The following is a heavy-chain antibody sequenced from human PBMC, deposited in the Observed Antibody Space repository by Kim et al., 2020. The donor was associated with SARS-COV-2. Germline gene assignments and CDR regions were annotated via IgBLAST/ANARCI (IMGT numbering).Heavy chain of an antibody. J-gene: IGHJ4*01. CDR1: EYTFTGYY. CDR2: INPNSGGA. Sequence: ASVKVSCKASEYTFTGYYMHWVRQAPGQGREWVGWINPNSGGANYAQKFQGRVTMTRDTSISTAYMELSRLRSDDTAAYYCARDPSPFCSSTSCPYFDYW. D-gene: IGHD2-2*01. V-gene: IGHV1-2*02. CDR3: ARDPSPFCSSTSCPYFDY.